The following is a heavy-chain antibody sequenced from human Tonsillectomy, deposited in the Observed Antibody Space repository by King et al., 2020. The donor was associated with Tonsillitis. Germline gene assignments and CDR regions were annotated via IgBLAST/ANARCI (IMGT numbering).Heavy chain of an antibody. CDR3: AKEQEYQPLLYYFDY. Sequence: VQLVESGGGVVQPGRSLRLSCAASGFTFSSYGMHWVRQAPGKGLEWVAVISYDGSNKYYADSVKGRFTISRDNSKNTLYLQMNSLRAEDTAVYYCAKEQEYQPLLYYFDYWGQGTLVTVSS. CDR2: ISYDGSNK. J-gene: IGHJ4*02. D-gene: IGHD2-2*01. CDR1: GFTFSSYG. V-gene: IGHV3-30*18.